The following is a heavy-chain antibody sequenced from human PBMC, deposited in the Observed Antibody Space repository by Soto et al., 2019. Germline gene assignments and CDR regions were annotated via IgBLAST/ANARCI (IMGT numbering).Heavy chain of an antibody. J-gene: IGHJ4*02. V-gene: IGHV3-30*18. D-gene: IGHD3-10*01. CDR2: ISYDGSNK. Sequence: GGSLRLSCAASGFTFSSYGMHWVRQAPGKGLEWVAVISYDGSNKYYADSVKGRFTISRDNSKNTLYLQMNSLRAEDTVFFYCAKKVSGFGGPPLDYWGQGTLVTVSS. CDR3: AKKVSGFGGPPLDY. CDR1: GFTFSSYG.